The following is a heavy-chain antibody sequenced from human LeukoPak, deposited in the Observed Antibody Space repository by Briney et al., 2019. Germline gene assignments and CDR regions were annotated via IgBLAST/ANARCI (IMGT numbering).Heavy chain of an antibody. J-gene: IGHJ4*02. D-gene: IGHD1-1*01. CDR3: AKDSREGTYFDY. V-gene: IGHV3-30*18. CDR1: RFTFSDYY. CDR2: ISYDGSTK. Sequence: TGGSLRLSCAASRFTFSDYYMVWIRQAPGKGLEWVAVISYDGSTKYYADSVKGRFTISRDNSKATLYLQMNSLRAEDTAVYYCAKDSREGTYFDYWGQGTLVTVSS.